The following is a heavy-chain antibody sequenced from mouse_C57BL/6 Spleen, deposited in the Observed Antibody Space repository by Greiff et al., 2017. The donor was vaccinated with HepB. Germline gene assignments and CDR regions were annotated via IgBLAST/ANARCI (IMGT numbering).Heavy chain of an antibody. J-gene: IGHJ2*01. Sequence: VQLQQSGAELVMPGASVKLSCKASGYTFTSYWMHWVKQRPGQGLEWIGEIDPSDSYTNYNQKFKGKSTLTVDKSSSTAYMQRSSLTSEDSAVYYCARRLGRLFDYWGQGTTLTVSS. CDR1: GYTFTSYW. D-gene: IGHD4-1*01. CDR2: IDPSDSYT. CDR3: ARRLGRLFDY. V-gene: IGHV1-69*01.